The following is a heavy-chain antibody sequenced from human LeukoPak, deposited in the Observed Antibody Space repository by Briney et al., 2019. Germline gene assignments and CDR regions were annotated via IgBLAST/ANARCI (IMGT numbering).Heavy chain of an antibody. CDR3: TKDQDFRLGSMDF. CDR1: GFRFRTYA. J-gene: IGHJ4*02. D-gene: IGHD7-27*01. Sequence: GGSLRLSCGTSGFRFRTYAMTWVRQAPGKGLEWVSTITDVGDRALYIDSVRGRFTIFRDDSKNTLYLQMNSQRAEDTAVYYCTKDQDFRLGSMDFWGQGTLVTVSS. V-gene: IGHV3-23*01. CDR2: ITDVGDRA.